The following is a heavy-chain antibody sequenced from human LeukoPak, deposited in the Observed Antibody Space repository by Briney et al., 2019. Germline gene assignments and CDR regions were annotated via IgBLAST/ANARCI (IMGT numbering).Heavy chain of an antibody. Sequence: ASVKVSCKASGGTFSSYAISWVRQAPGQGLEWVGGIIPIFGTANYAQKFQGRVTITADESTSTAYMELSSLRSEDTAVYYCARDLGSSSWPTDYYYYYGMDVWGQGTTVTVSS. D-gene: IGHD6-13*01. CDR3: ARDLGSSSWPTDYYYYYGMDV. V-gene: IGHV1-69*13. CDR1: GGTFSSYA. J-gene: IGHJ6*02. CDR2: IIPIFGTA.